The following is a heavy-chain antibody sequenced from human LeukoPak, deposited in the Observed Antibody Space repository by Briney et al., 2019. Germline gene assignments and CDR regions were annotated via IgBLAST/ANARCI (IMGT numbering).Heavy chain of an antibody. CDR1: GGSFSGYY. CDR2: INHSGST. V-gene: IGHV4-34*01. J-gene: IGHJ4*02. CDR3: ARGLSLRYFDWLLTDPYYFDY. Sequence: SETLSLTCAVYGGSFSGYYWSWIRQRPGNGLEWIGEINHSGSTNYNPTPKIRVTISVDTSKNQFSLELSSVTAADTVVYYCARGLSLRYFDWLLTDPYYFDYWGQGTLVTVSS. D-gene: IGHD3-9*01.